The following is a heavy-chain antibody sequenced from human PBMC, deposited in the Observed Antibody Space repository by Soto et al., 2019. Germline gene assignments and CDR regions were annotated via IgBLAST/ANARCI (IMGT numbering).Heavy chain of an antibody. CDR3: ARDPAVVVPKRYFDY. CDR1: GFTFSSYG. J-gene: IGHJ4*02. D-gene: IGHD3-22*01. Sequence: QPGGSLRLSCAASGFTFSSYGMHWVRQAPGKGLEWVAVIWYDGSNKYYADSVKGRFTISRDNSKNTLYLQMNSLRAEDTAVYYCARDPAVVVPKRYFDYWGQGTLVTVSS. CDR2: IWYDGSNK. V-gene: IGHV3-33*01.